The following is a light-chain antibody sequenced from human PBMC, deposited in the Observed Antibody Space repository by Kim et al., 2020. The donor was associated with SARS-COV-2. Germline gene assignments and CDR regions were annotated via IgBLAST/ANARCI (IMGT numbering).Light chain of an antibody. V-gene: IGKV1-5*01. CDR2: AVS. CDR3: QQHNGY. Sequence: DIQMTQSPSTLSPSVGDTVTITCRASQSITSGLAWYQQKPGKAPKLLIYAVSSLDSGVPSRFSGSGSGTQFTLTISSLQPDDFATYYCQQHNGYFGGGTKVDIK. J-gene: IGKJ4*01. CDR1: QSITSG.